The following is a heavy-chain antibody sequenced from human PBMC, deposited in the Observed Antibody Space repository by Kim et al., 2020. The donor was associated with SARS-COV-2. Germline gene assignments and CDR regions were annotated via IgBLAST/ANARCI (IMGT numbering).Heavy chain of an antibody. V-gene: IGHV3-9*01. J-gene: IGHJ6*01. CDR1: GFTFDDYA. CDR3: AKDAGYSSSWYGILYYG. Sequence: GGSLRLSCAASGFTFDDYAMHWVRQAPGKGLEWVSGISWNSGSIGYADSVKGRFTISRDNAKNSPYLQMNSLRAEDTALYYCAKDAGYSSSWYGILYYG. D-gene: IGHD6-13*01. CDR2: ISWNSGSI.